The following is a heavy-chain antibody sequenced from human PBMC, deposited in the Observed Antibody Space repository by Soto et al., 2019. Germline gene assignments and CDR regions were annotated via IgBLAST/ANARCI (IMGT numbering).Heavy chain of an antibody. Sequence: QVQLQESGPGLVKPSRTLSVTCTVSGGSITSGGYYWNWIRQRPGKGPEWVGYIYHSGVTYYNPSLTSRVTISVDTSKNQFSLTVTSVTAADTAVYYCARDSNGLLWFDPWGQGTLVTVSS. CDR2: IYHSGVT. CDR1: GGSITSGGYY. CDR3: ARDSNGLLWFDP. V-gene: IGHV4-31*03. J-gene: IGHJ5*02. D-gene: IGHD2-21*02.